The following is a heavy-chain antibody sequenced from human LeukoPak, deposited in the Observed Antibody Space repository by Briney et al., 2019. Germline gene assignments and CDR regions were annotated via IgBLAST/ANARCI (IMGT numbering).Heavy chain of an antibody. J-gene: IGHJ5*02. CDR1: GFTFSSYG. Sequence: GRSLRLSCAASGFTFSSYGMHWVRQAPARGLAWVAVISYDGSNKYYADSVKGRFTISRDNSKNTLYLKMNSLRAEDTAVYYWAKDLGNVAYYYGSGSSRFDPWGQGTLVTVSS. CDR2: ISYDGSNK. CDR3: AKDLGNVAYYYGSGSSRFDP. D-gene: IGHD3-10*01. V-gene: IGHV3-30*18.